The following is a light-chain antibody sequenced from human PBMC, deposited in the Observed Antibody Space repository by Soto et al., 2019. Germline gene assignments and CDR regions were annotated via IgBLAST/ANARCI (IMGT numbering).Light chain of an antibody. J-gene: IGLJ2*01. CDR2: ANN. Sequence: QSVLTQPPSVSGAPGQRVTISGTGSSSNLGASYDVHWYQQLPGTAPKLLIYANNIRPPGVPDRFSGSKSGTSASLAITGLQGEDEADYYCQSYDSSLRGYALFGGGTKVTVL. V-gene: IGLV1-40*01. CDR3: QSYDSSLRGYAL. CDR1: SSNLGASYD.